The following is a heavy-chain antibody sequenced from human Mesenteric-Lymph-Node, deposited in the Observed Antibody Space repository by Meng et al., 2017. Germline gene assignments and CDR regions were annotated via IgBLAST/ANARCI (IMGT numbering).Heavy chain of an antibody. CDR2: NNPNSGGST. D-gene: IGHD1-26*01. Sequence: GESLKISCAASGFTFSSYWMSWVRQAPGKGLEWMGWNNPNSGGSTSYAQKFQGRVTMTRDTSTSTVYMELSSLRSEDTAVYYCARVGASKYLKREVRWGSYAFDIWGQGTRVTGSS. CDR1: GFTFSSYW. CDR3: ARVGASKYLKREVRWGSYAFDI. V-gene: IGHV1-46*01. J-gene: IGHJ3*02.